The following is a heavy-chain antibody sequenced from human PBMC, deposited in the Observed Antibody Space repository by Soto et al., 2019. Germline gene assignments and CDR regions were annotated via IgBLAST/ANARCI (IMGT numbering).Heavy chain of an antibody. Sequence: SVKGSCKASGGTFSSYAISWVRQAPGQGLEWMGGIIPIFGTANYAQKFQGRVTITADESTSTAYMELSSLRSEDTAVYYCARSGTRGYSYVDHFFHYPGQGSPVTVSA. CDR3: ARSGTRGYSYVDHFFHY. CDR2: IIPIFGTA. D-gene: IGHD5-18*01. V-gene: IGHV1-69*13. J-gene: IGHJ4*02. CDR1: GGTFSSYA.